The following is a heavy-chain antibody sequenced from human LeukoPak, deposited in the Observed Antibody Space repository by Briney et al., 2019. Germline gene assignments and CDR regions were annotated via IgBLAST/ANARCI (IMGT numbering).Heavy chain of an antibody. CDR3: AGLRPGDY. D-gene: IGHD5/OR15-5a*01. J-gene: IGHJ4*02. CDR2: ISGSGSDT. CDR1: GFTFSSYA. Sequence: GGSLRLSCAASGFTFSSYAMSWVRQAPGKGLEWVSGISGSGSDTDYADSVKGRFTISRDNAKNSLYLQMNSLRAEDTAVYYCAGLRPGDYWGQGTLVTVSS. V-gene: IGHV3-23*01.